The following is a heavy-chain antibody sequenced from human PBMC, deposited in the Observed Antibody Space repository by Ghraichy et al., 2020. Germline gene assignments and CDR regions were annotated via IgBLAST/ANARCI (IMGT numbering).Heavy chain of an antibody. CDR1: GYTFIGYY. Sequence: ASVKVSCKASGYTFIGYYMHWVRQAPGQGLEWMGWINPNSGGTNYAQKFQGWVTMTRDTSISTAYMELSRLRSDDTAVYYCTIATGDSSGYYYRVWNFQHWGQGTLITVSS. CDR3: TIATGDSSGYYYRVWNFQH. CDR2: INPNSGGT. D-gene: IGHD3-22*01. J-gene: IGHJ1*01. V-gene: IGHV1-2*04.